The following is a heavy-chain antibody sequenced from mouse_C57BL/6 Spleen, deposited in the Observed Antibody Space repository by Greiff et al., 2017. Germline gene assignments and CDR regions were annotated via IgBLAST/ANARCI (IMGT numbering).Heavy chain of an antibody. D-gene: IGHD1-3*01. J-gene: IGHJ1*03. CDR1: GFTFTDYY. Sequence: EVKVVESGGGLVQPGGSLSLSCAASGFTFTDYYMSWVRQPPGKALEWLGFIRNKANGYTTEYSASVKGRFTISRDNSQSILYLQMNALRAEDSATYYCARTKPDWYFDVWGTGTTVTVSS. V-gene: IGHV7-3*01. CDR2: IRNKANGYTT. CDR3: ARTKPDWYFDV.